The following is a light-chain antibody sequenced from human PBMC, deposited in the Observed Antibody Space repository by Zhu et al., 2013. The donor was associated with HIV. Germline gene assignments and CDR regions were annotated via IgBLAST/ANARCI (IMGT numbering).Light chain of an antibody. V-gene: IGKV1-5*03. CDR3: QHYNSYPWT. CDR2: KAS. J-gene: IGKJ1*01. Sequence: DIQMTQSPSTLSASVGDRVTVTCRASQTISGWLAWYQQKPGRAPKLLIYKASALEGGVPSRFSGSGAGTDFTLTISNLQPDDFATYYCQHYNSYPWTFGQGTKVEF. CDR1: QTISGW.